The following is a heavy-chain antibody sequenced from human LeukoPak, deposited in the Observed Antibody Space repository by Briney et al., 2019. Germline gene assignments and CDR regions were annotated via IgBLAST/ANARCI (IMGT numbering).Heavy chain of an antibody. V-gene: IGHV3-9*01. CDR3: ARAGGTRYYYAMDV. J-gene: IGHJ6*02. Sequence: GGSLRLSCAASGFTFSSYGMHWVRQAPGKGLEWVSGINWNSDSVGYADSVKGRFTVSRDNAENSLYLQMNSLRAEDTAFYYCARAGGTRYYYAMDVWGQGTTVTVSS. D-gene: IGHD3-16*01. CDR2: INWNSDSV. CDR1: GFTFSSYG.